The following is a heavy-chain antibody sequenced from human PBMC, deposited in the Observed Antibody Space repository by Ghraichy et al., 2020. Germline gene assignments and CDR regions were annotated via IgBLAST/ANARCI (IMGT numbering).Heavy chain of an antibody. CDR1: GFTFSSNA. Sequence: GGSLGLSCAASGFTFSSNAMNWVRQAPGKGLEWVSVISGPATTTYYADSVKGRFTISRDNSKNTLHLQMNNLRAEDTAIYYCAKADSSGLGAFDHWGQGTLVTVSS. D-gene: IGHD6-19*01. J-gene: IGHJ4*02. V-gene: IGHV3-23*01. CDR2: ISGPATTT. CDR3: AKADSSGLGAFDH.